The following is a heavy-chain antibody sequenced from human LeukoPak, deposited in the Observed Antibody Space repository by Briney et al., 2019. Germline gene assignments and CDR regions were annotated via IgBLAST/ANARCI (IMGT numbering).Heavy chain of an antibody. Sequence: SSVKVSCKAPGGTFSSHAISWVRQAPGQGLEWVGGIIPIFGTTNYAQKFQGRVTITTDESTSTGYMELRSLRSDDTAVYYCARGDSGYDYGFDNWGQGTLVTVSS. V-gene: IGHV1-69*05. D-gene: IGHD5-12*01. CDR2: IIPIFGTT. J-gene: IGHJ4*02. CDR3: ARGDSGYDYGFDN. CDR1: GGTFSSHA.